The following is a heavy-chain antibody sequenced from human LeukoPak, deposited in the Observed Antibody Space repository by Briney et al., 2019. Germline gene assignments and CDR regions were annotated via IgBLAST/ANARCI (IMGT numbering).Heavy chain of an antibody. V-gene: IGHV3-30*18. CDR2: ISYDGSNK. Sequence: PGGSLRLSCAASGFTFSSYGMHWVRQAPGKGLEGVAVISYDGSNKYYADSVKGRFTISRDNSKNTLYLQMNSLRAEDTAVYYCAKEGNSSSWVNYYYYGMDVWGQGTTVTVSS. D-gene: IGHD6-13*01. J-gene: IGHJ6*02. CDR1: GFTFSSYG. CDR3: AKEGNSSSWVNYYYYGMDV.